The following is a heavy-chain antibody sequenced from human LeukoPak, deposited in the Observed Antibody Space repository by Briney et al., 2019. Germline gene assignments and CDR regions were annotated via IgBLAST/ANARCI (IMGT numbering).Heavy chain of an antibody. J-gene: IGHJ6*04. CDR2: IIPIFGTA. CDR3: ARALAGYSTTERGMDV. D-gene: IGHD6-13*01. V-gene: IGHV1-69*13. Sequence: VKVSCKASVDTFSSYAISWVRQAPGQGLEWMGGIIPIFGTANYAQKFQGRVTITTDESTSTAYMELSSLRSEDTAVYYCARALAGYSTTERGMDVWGKGTTVTVSS. CDR1: VDTFSSYA.